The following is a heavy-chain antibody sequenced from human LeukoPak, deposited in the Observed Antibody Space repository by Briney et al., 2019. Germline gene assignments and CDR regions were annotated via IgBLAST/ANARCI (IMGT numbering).Heavy chain of an antibody. Sequence: GGSLRLSCAASGFTVSSNYMHWVRQAPGKGLEWVAVISYDGSNKYYADSAKGRFTISRDNSKNTLYLQMNSLRAEDTAVYYCARGRLHYDSSGYPEGEFDYWGQGTLVTVSS. CDR2: ISYDGSNK. D-gene: IGHD3-22*01. V-gene: IGHV3-30*03. CDR3: ARGRLHYDSSGYPEGEFDY. J-gene: IGHJ4*02. CDR1: GFTVSSNY.